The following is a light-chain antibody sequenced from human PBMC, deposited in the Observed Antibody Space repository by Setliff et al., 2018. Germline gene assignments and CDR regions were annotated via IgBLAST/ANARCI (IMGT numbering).Light chain of an antibody. CDR3: SSYTSLSTRV. V-gene: IGLV2-14*01. J-gene: IGLJ1*01. Sequence: LAQPASVSGSPGQSITISCTGTSSDVGDYKYVSWYQQLPGKAPKLIIFEVSNRPSGIPNRFSGSKPGNTASLSISGLQAEDEADYYCSSYTSLSTRVFRTGTKVTVL. CDR1: SSDVGDYKY. CDR2: EVS.